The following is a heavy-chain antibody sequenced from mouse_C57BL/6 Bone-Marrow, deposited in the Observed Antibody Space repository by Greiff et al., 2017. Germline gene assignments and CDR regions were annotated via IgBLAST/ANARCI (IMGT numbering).Heavy chain of an antibody. CDR2: IWTGGGT. CDR1: GFSLTSYA. D-gene: IGHD2-4*01. Sequence: VKVVESGPGLVAPSQSLSITCTVSGFSLTSYAISWVRQPPGKGLAWLGVIWTGGGTNYNSALKSRLSISKDNSKSQVYLKMNSLQTDDTARDYCARKKVRGLRRGWYFDVWGTGTTVTVSS. J-gene: IGHJ1*03. CDR3: ARKKVRGLRRGWYFDV. V-gene: IGHV2-9-1*01.